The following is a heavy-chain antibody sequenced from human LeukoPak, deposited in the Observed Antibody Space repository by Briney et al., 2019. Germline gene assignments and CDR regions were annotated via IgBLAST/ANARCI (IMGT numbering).Heavy chain of an antibody. CDR1: GGSISSYY. V-gene: IGHV4-34*01. Sequence: SETLSLTCTVSGGSISSYYWSWIRQPPGKGLEWIGEINHSGSTNYNPSLKSRVTISVDTSKNQFSLKLSSVTAADTAVYYCARVRSSSTTKARSRFDPWGQGTLVTVSS. CDR2: INHSGST. J-gene: IGHJ5*02. D-gene: IGHD2-2*01. CDR3: ARVRSSSTTKARSRFDP.